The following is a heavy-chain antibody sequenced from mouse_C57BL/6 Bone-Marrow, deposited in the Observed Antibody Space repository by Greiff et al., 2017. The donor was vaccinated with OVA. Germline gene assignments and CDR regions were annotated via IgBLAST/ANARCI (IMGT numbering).Heavy chain of an antibody. Sequence: VQLQQSGAELARPGASVKMSCKASGYTFTSYTMHWVKQRPGQGLEWIGYINPSSGYTKYNQKFKDKATLTADKSSSTAYMQLSSLTSEDSAVYYCAREAGDGDYFDYWGQGTTLTVSS. V-gene: IGHV1-4*01. J-gene: IGHJ2*01. D-gene: IGHD3-2*02. CDR1: GYTFTSYT. CDR3: AREAGDGDYFDY. CDR2: INPSSGYT.